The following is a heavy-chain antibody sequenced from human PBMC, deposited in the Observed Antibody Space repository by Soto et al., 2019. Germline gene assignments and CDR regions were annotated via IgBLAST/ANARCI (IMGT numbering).Heavy chain of an antibody. D-gene: IGHD5-18*01. CDR1: GGSFSGYY. Sequence: KPSETLSLTCAVYGGSFSGYYWSWIRQPPGKGLEWIGEINHSGSTNYNPSLKSRVTISVDTSKNQFSLKLSSVTAADTAVYYCARGALAIQLWSGRYYFDYWGQGTLVTVSS. J-gene: IGHJ4*02. CDR3: ARGALAIQLWSGRYYFDY. V-gene: IGHV4-34*01. CDR2: INHSGST.